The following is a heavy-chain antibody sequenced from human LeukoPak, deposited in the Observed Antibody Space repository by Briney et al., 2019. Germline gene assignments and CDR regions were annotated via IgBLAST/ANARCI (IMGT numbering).Heavy chain of an antibody. J-gene: IGHJ3*02. D-gene: IGHD1-26*01. CDR1: GYTFTSYG. V-gene: IGHV1-18*01. Sequence: ASVKVSCKASGYTFTSYGISWVRQAPGQGLEWMGWISAYNGNTNYAQKLQGRVTMTTDTSTSTAYMELRSLRSDDTAVYYCARENEVGATTLGAFDIWGQGTMVTVSS. CDR3: ARENEVGATTLGAFDI. CDR2: ISAYNGNT.